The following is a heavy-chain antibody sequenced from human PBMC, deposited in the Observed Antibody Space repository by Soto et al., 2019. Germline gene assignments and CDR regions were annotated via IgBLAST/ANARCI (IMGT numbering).Heavy chain of an antibody. CDR3: VRRVSGTYAY. J-gene: IGHJ4*02. V-gene: IGHV3-64*01. D-gene: IGHD3-10*01. Sequence: EVQLAESGGGMVQPGGSLRLSCVASGFTFSSYDMHWVRQAPGKGLEYVSSISSNGGTTYYGNSVKGRFTISRDNSKNTLYLQMGSLRAEDMAVYYCVRRVSGTYAYWGPGTLVTVSS. CDR2: ISSNGGTT. CDR1: GFTFSSYD.